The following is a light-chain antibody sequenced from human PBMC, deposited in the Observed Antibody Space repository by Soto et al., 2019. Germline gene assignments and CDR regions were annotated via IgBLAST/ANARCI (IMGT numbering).Light chain of an antibody. CDR3: QQYNSYLWT. CDR2: DAS. CDR1: QSISSW. J-gene: IGKJ1*01. Sequence: IRMTQSPSSLSASTGARVTITCRASQSISSWLAWYQQKPGKAPKLLIYDASSLESGVPSRFSGSGSGTEFTLTISSLQPDDFATYYCQQYNSYLWTFGQGTKVDI. V-gene: IGKV1-5*01.